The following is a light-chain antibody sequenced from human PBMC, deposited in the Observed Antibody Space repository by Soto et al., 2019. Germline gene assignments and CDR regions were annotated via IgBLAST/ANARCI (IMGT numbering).Light chain of an antibody. Sequence: QSVLTQPASVSGSPGQSITISCSGTSGDIGGYNYVSWYQQHPGKAPKLVIYEVSNRPSGLSNRFSGSKSGNTASLTISGLQAEDEADYYCSSYSTTSTLYVFGTGTKVTVL. V-gene: IGLV2-14*01. J-gene: IGLJ1*01. CDR3: SSYSTTSTLYV. CDR2: EVS. CDR1: SGDIGGYNY.